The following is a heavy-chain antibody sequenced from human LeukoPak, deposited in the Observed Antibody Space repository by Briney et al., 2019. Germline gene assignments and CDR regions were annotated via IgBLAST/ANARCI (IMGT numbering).Heavy chain of an antibody. D-gene: IGHD3-3*01. CDR2: IYPGDSDT. CDR1: GYTFSSYW. CDR3: ARQNDFRLDY. J-gene: IGHJ4*02. V-gene: IGHV5-51*01. Sequence: GESLKISCKGSGYTFSSYWSGLGRQLPGKGLGWMGIIYPGDSDTRYSPSLQGQVTISVDTSIGTAYLQWSSLKASDTAIYYCARQNDFRLDYWGQGTLVTVPS.